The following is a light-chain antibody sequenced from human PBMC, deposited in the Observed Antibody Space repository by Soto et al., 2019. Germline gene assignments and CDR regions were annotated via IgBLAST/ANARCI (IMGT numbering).Light chain of an antibody. J-gene: IGLJ2*01. CDR2: LNTDGSY. V-gene: IGLV4-69*01. CDR1: SGHRNYA. Sequence: QLVLTQPPSASASLGASVKVTCTLSSGHRNYAIAWHQQQPEKGPRYLMKLNTDGSYTKGDGIPDRFSGSSSGAERYLTISSLQSDDAAYYYCQTWGTGIVVFGGGTKLTVL. CDR3: QTWGTGIVV.